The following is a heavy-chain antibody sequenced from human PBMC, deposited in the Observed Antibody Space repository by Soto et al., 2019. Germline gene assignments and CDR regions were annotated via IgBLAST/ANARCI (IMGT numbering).Heavy chain of an antibody. CDR1: GYIFTDYY. V-gene: IGHV1-2*06. CDR2: INPNSGGT. CDR3: ARDPSYYGMDV. J-gene: IGHJ6*02. Sequence: ASVKVSCKASGYIFTDYYMHWVRQAPGQELGWMGRINPNSGGTKYAQKFQGRVTITRDTSASTAYMELSSLRSEDTAVYYCARDPSYYGMDVWGQGTTVTVSS.